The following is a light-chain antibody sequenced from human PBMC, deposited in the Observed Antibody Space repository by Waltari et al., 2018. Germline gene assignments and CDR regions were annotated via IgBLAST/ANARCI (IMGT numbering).Light chain of an antibody. CDR2: GNT. CDR1: TFNIGAGYD. CDR3: QSYDSSLSGNWV. Sequence: QSVLTQPPSVSGAPGQRVTISCTGSTFNIGAGYDVHWYQPLPGTAPKLLIYGNTNRPSGVPDRFSGSKSGTSASLAITGLQAEDEAHYYCQSYDSSLSGNWVFGGGTKLTVL. J-gene: IGLJ3*02. V-gene: IGLV1-40*01.